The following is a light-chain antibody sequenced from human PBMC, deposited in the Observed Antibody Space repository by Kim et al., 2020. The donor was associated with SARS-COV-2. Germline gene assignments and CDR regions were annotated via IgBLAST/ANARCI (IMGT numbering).Light chain of an antibody. CDR2: DKN. Sequence: ALGQTVSFTCQGDSLGTYYAGWYQQKPGQAPVLVIYDKNNRPSGIPDRFSGSSSGDTASLTITGAQAEDEADYYCNSRDSSGNLYVFGTGTKVTVL. CDR3: NSRDSSGNLYV. J-gene: IGLJ1*01. CDR1: SLGTYY. V-gene: IGLV3-19*01.